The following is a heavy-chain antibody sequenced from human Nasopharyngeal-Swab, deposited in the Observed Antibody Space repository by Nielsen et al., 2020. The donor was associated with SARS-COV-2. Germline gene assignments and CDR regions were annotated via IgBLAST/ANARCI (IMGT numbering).Heavy chain of an antibody. CDR2: IYPGDSDT. J-gene: IGHJ4*02. CDR3: ARPLAAASYYFDY. CDR1: GYSFIDYW. V-gene: IGHV5-51*01. D-gene: IGHD6-25*01. Sequence: GESLKISCKASGYSFIDYWIGWVRQMPGRGLEWIGIIYPGDSDTRYNPSFQGQVAISADNSISTAYLQWGSLKASDSAMYYCARPLAAASYYFDYWGQGTLVTVSS.